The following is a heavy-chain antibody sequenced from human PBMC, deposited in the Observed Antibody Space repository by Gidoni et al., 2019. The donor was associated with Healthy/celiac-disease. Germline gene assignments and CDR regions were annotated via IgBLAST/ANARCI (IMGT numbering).Heavy chain of an antibody. CDR3: ARYYYDSSGYRGDYYYYGMDV. CDR2: IIPILGIA. CDR1: GDTFSSST. V-gene: IGHV1-69*02. D-gene: IGHD3-22*01. J-gene: IGHJ6*02. Sequence: QLQRLQSGAEVKNPGSSVKVYCTASGDTFSSSTISGVRQAPGQGLEWLGRIIPILGIANYAQKFQGRVTMTADKSTSTAYMELSSLRSEDTAVYYCARYYYDSSGYRGDYYYYGMDVWGQGTTVTVSS.